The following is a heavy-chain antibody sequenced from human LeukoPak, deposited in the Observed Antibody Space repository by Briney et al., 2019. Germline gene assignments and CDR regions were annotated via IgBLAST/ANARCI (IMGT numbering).Heavy chain of an antibody. Sequence: ASVKVSCKASGYKFTSYAINWVRQAPGQGLEWVGWISAYNGNTDYAQKLQDRVTMTTDTSTSTAYMELRGLTSDDTAVYYCARDPLRSTWSNYYNALDVWGQGTMVTVSS. CDR3: ARDPLRSTWSNYYNALDV. D-gene: IGHD2-2*01. CDR2: ISAYNGNT. J-gene: IGHJ6*02. V-gene: IGHV1-18*01. CDR1: GYKFTSYA.